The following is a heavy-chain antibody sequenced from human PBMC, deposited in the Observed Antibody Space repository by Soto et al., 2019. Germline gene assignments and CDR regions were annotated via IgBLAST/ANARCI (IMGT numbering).Heavy chain of an antibody. CDR1: GFTFSSYA. Sequence: QVQLVESGGGVVQPGRSLRLSCAASGFTFSSYAMHWVRQAPGKGLEWVAVISYDGSNKYYADSVKGRFTISRDNSKNTLYLQMNSLRAEDMAVYYCARSYYDFWSGHISLSTDYYYGMDVWGQGTTVTVSS. J-gene: IGHJ6*02. CDR2: ISYDGSNK. D-gene: IGHD3-3*01. CDR3: ARSYYDFWSGHISLSTDYYYGMDV. V-gene: IGHV3-30-3*01.